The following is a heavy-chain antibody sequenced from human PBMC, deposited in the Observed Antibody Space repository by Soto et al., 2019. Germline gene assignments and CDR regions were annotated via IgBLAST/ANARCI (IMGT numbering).Heavy chain of an antibody. CDR3: ARGGALSTSWYWGDGLDS. Sequence: QVQLEQSGSEVKKSGSSVKVSCKASGYSFSSHAITWVRQAPGQGLEWMGGIIPVFGTPSYAQKFQGRVTISADKSTNTSYLKLRSLRSEDTAVYYCARGGALSTSWYWGDGLDSWGQGTQVTVSS. CDR1: GYSFSSHA. V-gene: IGHV1-69*06. D-gene: IGHD6-13*01. CDR2: IIPVFGTP. J-gene: IGHJ4*02.